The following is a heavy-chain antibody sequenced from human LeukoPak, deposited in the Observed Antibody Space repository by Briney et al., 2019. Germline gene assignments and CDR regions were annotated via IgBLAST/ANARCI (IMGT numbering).Heavy chain of an antibody. V-gene: IGHV1-46*01. CDR2: INPSGGST. CDR1: GYTFTSYY. J-gene: IGHJ4*02. Sequence: ASVKVSCKASGYTFTSYYMHWVRQAPGQGLEWMGIINPSGGSTSYAQKFQGRVTMTRDTSTSTVYMELSSLRSEDTAVYYCARASNRAYCSGGSCYPDYFDYWGQGTLVTVSS. D-gene: IGHD2-15*01. CDR3: ARASNRAYCSGGSCYPDYFDY.